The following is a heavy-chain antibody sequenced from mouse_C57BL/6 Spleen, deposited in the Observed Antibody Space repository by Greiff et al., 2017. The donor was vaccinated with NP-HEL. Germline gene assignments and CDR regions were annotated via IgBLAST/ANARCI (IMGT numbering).Heavy chain of an antibody. Sequence: QVQLQQPGAELVKPGASVKLSCKASGYTFTSYWMQWVKQRPGQGLEWIGEIDPSDSYTNYNQKFKGKATLTVDTSSSPAYMQLSSLTSEDSAVYYCARGGYGYDGFAYWGQGTLVTVSA. J-gene: IGHJ3*01. D-gene: IGHD2-2*01. CDR3: ARGGYGYDGFAY. CDR1: GYTFTSYW. V-gene: IGHV1-50*01. CDR2: IDPSDSYT.